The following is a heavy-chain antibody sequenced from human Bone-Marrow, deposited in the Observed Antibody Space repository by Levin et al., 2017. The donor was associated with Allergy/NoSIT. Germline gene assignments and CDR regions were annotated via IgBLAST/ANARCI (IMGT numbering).Heavy chain of an antibody. CDR1: GGSISSSNW. D-gene: IGHD6-13*01. CDR2: IYHSGST. CDR3: ARMGCMPRIAAAGNYFDY. Sequence: SQTLSLTCAVSGGSISSSNWWSWVRQPPGKGLEWIGEIYHSGSTNYNPSLKSRVTISVDKSKNQFSLKLSSVTAADTAVYYCARMGCMPRIAAAGNYFDYWGQGTLVTVSS. V-gene: IGHV4-4*02. J-gene: IGHJ4*02.